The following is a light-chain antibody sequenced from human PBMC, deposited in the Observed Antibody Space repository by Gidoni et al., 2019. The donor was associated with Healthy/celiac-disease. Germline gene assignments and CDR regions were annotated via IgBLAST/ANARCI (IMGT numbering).Light chain of an antibody. CDR2: LGS. Sequence: DIVMTQSPLSLPVSPGEPASISCRSSQSLLHSNGYNYLDLYLQKPWKSPQLLIYLGSNLASGVPDRFSVSGSGTDFTLKISRVEAEDVWVYYCMQALQTPFTFGPGTKVDIK. V-gene: IGKV2-28*01. J-gene: IGKJ3*01. CDR1: QSLLHSNGYNY. CDR3: MQALQTPFT.